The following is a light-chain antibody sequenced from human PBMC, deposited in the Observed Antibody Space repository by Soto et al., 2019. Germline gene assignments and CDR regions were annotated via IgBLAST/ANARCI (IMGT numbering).Light chain of an antibody. CDR1: QSIDTY. J-gene: IGKJ4*01. Sequence: EIVLTQSPATLSSSPGERATLSCRASQSIDTYLAWYQQKPGQAPRLLIYDASDMATGIPARFSGSGSGTAFTLTISGLEPEDFALYYCQQRYNWPLTFGGGTKVDIE. CDR2: DAS. V-gene: IGKV3-11*01. CDR3: QQRYNWPLT.